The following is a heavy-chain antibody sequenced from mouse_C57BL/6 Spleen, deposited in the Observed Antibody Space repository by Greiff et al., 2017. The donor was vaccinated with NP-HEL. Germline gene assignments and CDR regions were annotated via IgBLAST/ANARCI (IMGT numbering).Heavy chain of an antibody. V-gene: IGHV1-82*01. J-gene: IGHJ2*01. CDR1: GYAFSSSW. CDR2: IYPGDGDT. D-gene: IGHD2-3*01. CDR3: AAGDGYYFFDY. Sequence: VQLQQSGPELVKPGASVKISCKASGYAFSSSWMNWVKQRPGKGLEWIGRIYPGDGDTNYNGKFKGKATLTADKSSSTAYMQLSSLTSEDSAVYFCAAGDGYYFFDYWGQGTTLTVSS.